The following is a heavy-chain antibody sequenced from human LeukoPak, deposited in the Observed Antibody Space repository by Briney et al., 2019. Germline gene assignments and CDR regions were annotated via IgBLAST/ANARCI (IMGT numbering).Heavy chain of an antibody. CDR2: IKQDGSEK. CDR3: ARVVTVGSGDFDY. Sequence: GGSLRLSCAASGFTFSSYWMSWVRQAPGKGLEWVANIKQDGSEKYYVDSVKGRFTISRDNAKNSLYLQMNSLRAEDTAVYYCARVVTVGSGDFDYWGQGTLVTVSS. CDR1: GFTFSSYW. V-gene: IGHV3-7*01. D-gene: IGHD1-26*01. J-gene: IGHJ4*02.